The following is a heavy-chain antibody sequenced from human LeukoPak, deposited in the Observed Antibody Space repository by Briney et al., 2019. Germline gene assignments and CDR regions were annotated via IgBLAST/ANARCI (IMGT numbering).Heavy chain of an antibody. CDR3: ARVSSTVTTVDY. CDR2: ISSSGSTI. D-gene: IGHD4-17*01. CDR1: GFTFSSYE. Sequence: GGSLRLSCAASGFTFSSYEMNWVRQAPGKGLGWVSYISSSGSTIYYADSVKGRFTISRDNAKNSLYLQMNSLRAEDTAVYYCARVSSTVTTVDYWGQGTLVTVSS. J-gene: IGHJ4*02. V-gene: IGHV3-48*03.